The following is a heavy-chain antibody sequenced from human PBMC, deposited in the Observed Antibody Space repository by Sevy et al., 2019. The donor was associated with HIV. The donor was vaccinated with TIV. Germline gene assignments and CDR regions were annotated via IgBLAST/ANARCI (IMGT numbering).Heavy chain of an antibody. CDR1: GFTFSSYS. CDR3: ARLSGYSSSWSYFDY. D-gene: IGHD6-13*01. J-gene: IGHJ4*02. CDR2: ISSSSSTI. Sequence: GGSLRLSCAASGFTFSSYSMNWVRQAPGQGLEWVSYISSSSSTIYYADSVKGRFTISRDNAKNSLYLQMNSLRAEDTAVYYCARLSGYSSSWSYFDYWGQGTLVTVSS. V-gene: IGHV3-48*01.